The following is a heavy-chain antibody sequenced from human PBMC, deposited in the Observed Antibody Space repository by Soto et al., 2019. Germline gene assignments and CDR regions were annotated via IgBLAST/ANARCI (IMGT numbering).Heavy chain of an antibody. CDR1: GYTFTSYA. V-gene: IGHV1-3*01. CDR3: ARVLIVVVAAAMGSYYFDY. CDR2: INAGNGNT. Sequence: ASVKVSCKASGYTFTSYAMHWVRQAPGQRLEWMGWINAGNGNTKYSQKFQGRVTITRDTSASPAYMELSSLRAEDTAVYYCARVLIVVVAAAMGSYYFDYWGQGTLVTVSS. J-gene: IGHJ4*02. D-gene: IGHD2-2*01.